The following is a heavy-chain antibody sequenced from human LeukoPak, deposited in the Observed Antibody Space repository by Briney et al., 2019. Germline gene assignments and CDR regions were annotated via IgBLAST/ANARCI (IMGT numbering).Heavy chain of an antibody. CDR2: MKQDGSEK. CDR1: GFAFSSYW. V-gene: IGHV3-7*04. J-gene: IGHJ6*02. CDR3: VRAMDV. Sequence: PGGSLRLSCVASGFAFSSYWMSWIRQAPGKGLEWVANMKQDGSEKYYVDQVKGRFTISRDNAKNSVYLQMNSLRAEDTAVYYCVRAMDVRGQGTTVTVSS.